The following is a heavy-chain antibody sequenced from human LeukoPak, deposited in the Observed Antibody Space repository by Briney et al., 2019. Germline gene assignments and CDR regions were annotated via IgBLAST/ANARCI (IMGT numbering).Heavy chain of an antibody. D-gene: IGHD1-1*01. CDR1: GYTFTGYY. CDR2: INPNSGGT. CDR3: ARDLNNWNDVLDY. J-gene: IGHJ4*02. Sequence: ASVKVSCKASGYTFTGYYMHWVRQAPGQGLEWMGWINPNSGGTNYAQKFQGRVTMTRDTSISTAYMELSRLRSDDTAVYYCARDLNNWNDVLDYWGQGTLSPSPQ. V-gene: IGHV1-2*02.